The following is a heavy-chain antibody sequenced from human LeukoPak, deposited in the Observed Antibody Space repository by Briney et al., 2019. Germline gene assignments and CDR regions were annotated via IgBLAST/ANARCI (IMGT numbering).Heavy chain of an antibody. J-gene: IGHJ4*02. Sequence: SETLSLTCTVSGSSISSDYYWGWIRQPPGKGLEWIGSINHSGTTYYNPSLKSRVTISVDPSKNQFSLKLRSVTAADTAFYYCSRDYGPGYFDYWGQGALVTVSS. D-gene: IGHD3-10*01. CDR1: GSSISSDYY. CDR2: INHSGTT. CDR3: SRDYGPGYFDY. V-gene: IGHV4-38-2*02.